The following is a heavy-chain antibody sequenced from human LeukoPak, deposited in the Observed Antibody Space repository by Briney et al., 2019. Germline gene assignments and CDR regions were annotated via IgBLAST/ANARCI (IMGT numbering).Heavy chain of an antibody. CDR1: GFTVSSSY. J-gene: IGHJ4*02. CDR2: IYSGGST. V-gene: IGHV3-53*01. CDR3: ARGTTSVTPSV. D-gene: IGHD4-17*01. Sequence: SGGSLRLSCAASGFTVSSSYMSWVRQAPGQGLEWVSLIYSGGSTHYADSVKGRFTISRDNSKNTLYLQMSSLRAEDTAVYYCARGTTSVTPSVWGQGTLVTVSS.